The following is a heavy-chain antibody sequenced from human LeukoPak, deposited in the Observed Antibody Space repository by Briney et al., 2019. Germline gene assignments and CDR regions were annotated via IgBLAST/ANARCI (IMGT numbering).Heavy chain of an antibody. CDR3: ARASTHRYNWKSGQLNDAFDI. CDR1: GGTFSSYA. Sequence: ASVKVSCKASGGTFSSYAISWVRQAPGQGLEWMGGIIPIFGTANYAQKFQGRVTITADKSTSTAYMELSSLRSEDTAVYYCARASTHRYNWKSGQLNDAFDIWGQGTMVTVSS. CDR2: IIPIFGTA. V-gene: IGHV1-69*06. J-gene: IGHJ3*02. D-gene: IGHD1-20*01.